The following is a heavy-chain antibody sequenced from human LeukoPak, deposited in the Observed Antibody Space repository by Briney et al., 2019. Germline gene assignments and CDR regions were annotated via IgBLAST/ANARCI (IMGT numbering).Heavy chain of an antibody. CDR3: ARVHDSSDGY. Sequence: GGSLRLSCAASGFTFSSYSMNWVRQAPGKGLEWVSYISISSSTIYYADSVKGRFTISRDNAKNSLYLQMNSLRAEDTAVYYCARVHDSSDGYWGQGTLVTVSS. J-gene: IGHJ4*02. D-gene: IGHD3-22*01. CDR2: ISISSSTI. V-gene: IGHV3-48*01. CDR1: GFTFSSYS.